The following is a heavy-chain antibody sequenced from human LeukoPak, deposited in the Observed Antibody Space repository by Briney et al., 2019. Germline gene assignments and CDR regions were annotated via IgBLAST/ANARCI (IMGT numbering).Heavy chain of an antibody. CDR2: IWYDGSNK. CDR3: ARDPLYCSSTSCQNLYYYYYYGMDV. J-gene: IGHJ6*02. CDR1: GFTFSSYG. Sequence: PGRSLRLSCAASGFTFSSYGMHWVRQAPGKGLEWVAVIWYDGSNKYYADSVEGRFTISRDNSKNTLYPQMNSLRAEDTAVYYCARDPLYCSSTSCQNLYYYYYYGMDVWGQGTTVTVSS. D-gene: IGHD2-2*01. V-gene: IGHV3-33*01.